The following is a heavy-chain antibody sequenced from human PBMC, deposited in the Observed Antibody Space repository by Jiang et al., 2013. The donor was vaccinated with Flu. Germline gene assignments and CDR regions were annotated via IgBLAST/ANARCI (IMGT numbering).Heavy chain of an antibody. D-gene: IGHD3-22*01. V-gene: IGHV4-39*01. J-gene: IGHJ5*02. CDR3: ARLNYFDSSGYYGNWFDP. CDR2: SSYNGNT. Sequence: GSGLVKPSETLSLTCTVSGGSISSSSYSWGWIRQSPGKGLGWIGSSSYNGNTFYNPSLKSRVTISVDTSKNQFSLKLSSVTAADTAVYFCARLNYFDSSGYYGNWFDPWGQGTQVTVSS. CDR1: GGSISSSSYS.